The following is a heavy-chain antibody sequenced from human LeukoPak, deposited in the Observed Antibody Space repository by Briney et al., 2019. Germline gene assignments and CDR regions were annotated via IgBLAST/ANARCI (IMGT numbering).Heavy chain of an antibody. CDR1: GFPFSSYW. J-gene: IGHJ4*02. D-gene: IGHD5-24*01. CDR3: TRVGYIDEGIDY. CDR2: IKQDGSKK. V-gene: IGHV3-7*04. Sequence: GGSLRLSCVASGFPFSSYWITWVRQAPRKGLEWVVNIKQDGSKKSYVDSVKGRFTISRDNAKNSLYLQMNSLRAEDTAIYYCTRVGYIDEGIDYWGQGTLVTVSS.